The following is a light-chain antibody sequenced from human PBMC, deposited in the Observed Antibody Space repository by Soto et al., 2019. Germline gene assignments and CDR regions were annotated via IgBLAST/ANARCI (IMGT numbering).Light chain of an antibody. J-gene: IGKJ4*01. V-gene: IGKV3-11*01. Sequence: EIVLTQSPATLSLSPGERATLSCRASQSVPSFLAWYQQKPGQAPRLLIYDASNRATGIPTRFSGSGSGTDFTLTISSLEPEDFAVYYCQQRINWPLTFGGGTKVEIK. CDR2: DAS. CDR3: QQRINWPLT. CDR1: QSVPSF.